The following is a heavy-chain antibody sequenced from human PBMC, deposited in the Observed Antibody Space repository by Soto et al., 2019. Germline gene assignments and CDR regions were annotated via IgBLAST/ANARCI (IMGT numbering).Heavy chain of an antibody. CDR1: GGSITTGGYY. Sequence: SETLSLTXTVSGGSITTGGYYWSWIRQLPGKGLEWIGHRYYSESTYYNPSLKSRVSISLDTSKNQFSLKLSFVTAADTAMYYCPRTKCSGGSCYSWSLDYWGQGTPVTVSS. J-gene: IGHJ4*02. CDR3: PRTKCSGGSCYSWSLDY. CDR2: RYYSEST. D-gene: IGHD2-15*01. V-gene: IGHV4-31*02.